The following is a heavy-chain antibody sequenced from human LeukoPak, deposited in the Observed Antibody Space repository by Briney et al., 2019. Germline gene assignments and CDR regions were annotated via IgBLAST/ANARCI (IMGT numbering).Heavy chain of an antibody. Sequence: GASLKISCKASGYSFTTYWIGWVRQTPGKGLEWMGTFYPGDSDTRYNPSFQGQVTVSADKSVTTAYLQWSSLKASDTAMYYCARAYGDLLFMDVWGQGTTVTVSS. CDR2: FYPGDSDT. CDR3: ARAYGDLLFMDV. V-gene: IGHV5-51*01. D-gene: IGHD4/OR15-4a*01. J-gene: IGHJ6*02. CDR1: GYSFTTYW.